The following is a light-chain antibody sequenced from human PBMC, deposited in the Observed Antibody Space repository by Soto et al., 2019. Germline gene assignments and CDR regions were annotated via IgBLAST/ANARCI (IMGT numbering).Light chain of an antibody. V-gene: IGKV3D-11*02. CDR3: QQRSNWQGAT. CDR1: QSVSSN. Sequence: EIVMTQSPATLSVSPGERATLSCRASQSVSSNLAWYQQKPGQAPRLLIYDTSTRATGIPARFSGSGSGTDFTLTISSLEPEDFAVYYCQQRSNWQGATFGGGTKVDIK. J-gene: IGKJ4*01. CDR2: DTS.